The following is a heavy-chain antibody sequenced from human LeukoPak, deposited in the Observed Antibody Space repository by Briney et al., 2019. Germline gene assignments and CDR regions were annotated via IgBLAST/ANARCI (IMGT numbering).Heavy chain of an antibody. CDR3: ARVGLYGDYGSIYWFDP. V-gene: IGHV1-2*02. CDR1: GYTFTGYY. J-gene: IGHJ5*02. Sequence: ASVKVSCKASGYTFTGYYMHWVRQAPGQGLEWMGWINPNSGGTNYAQKFQGRVTMTRDTSISTAYMELSRLRSDDTAVYYCARVGLYGDYGSIYWFDPWGQGTLVTVSS. CDR2: INPNSGGT. D-gene: IGHD4-17*01.